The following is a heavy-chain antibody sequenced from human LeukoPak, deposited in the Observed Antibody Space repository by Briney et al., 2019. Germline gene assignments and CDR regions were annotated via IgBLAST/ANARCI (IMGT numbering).Heavy chain of an antibody. Sequence: GGSLRLSCAASGFTFSSYGMHWVRQAPGKGLEWVSGISWNSGSIGYADSVKGRFTISRDNAKNSLYLQMNSLRAEDMALYYCAKGPLPDYYDSSGYDAEYFQHWGQGTLVTVSS. V-gene: IGHV3-9*03. CDR2: ISWNSGSI. CDR1: GFTFSSYG. J-gene: IGHJ1*01. CDR3: AKGPLPDYYDSSGYDAEYFQH. D-gene: IGHD3-22*01.